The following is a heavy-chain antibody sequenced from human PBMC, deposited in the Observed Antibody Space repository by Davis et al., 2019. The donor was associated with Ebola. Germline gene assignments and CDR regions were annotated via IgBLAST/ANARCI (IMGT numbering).Heavy chain of an antibody. J-gene: IGHJ4*02. Sequence: PSETLSLTCATSGDTVSSNSAACNWIRQSPSRVLQWPGKTHYRSKWYNDYAVSVKSRITNNPDPSKNQFSLQLNSVTPEDTAVYYCARADSSSVIDYWGQGTLVTVSS. V-gene: IGHV6-1*01. CDR3: ARADSSSVIDY. CDR1: GDTVSSNSAA. CDR2: THYRSKWYN. D-gene: IGHD6-6*01.